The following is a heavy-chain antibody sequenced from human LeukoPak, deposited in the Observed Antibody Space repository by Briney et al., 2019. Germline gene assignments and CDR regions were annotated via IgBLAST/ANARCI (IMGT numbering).Heavy chain of an antibody. Sequence: ASVKVSCKASGYTFTTYSINWVRQAPGQGLEWMGWIGAYNGNTEYAQKLQGRVTMTTDTSTSTAYMELRSLRSDDTAVYYCARGLGGSGSYFLTFDYWGQGTLVTVSS. CDR1: GYTFTTYS. CDR3: ARGLGGSGSYFLTFDY. V-gene: IGHV1-18*01. D-gene: IGHD1-26*01. CDR2: IGAYNGNT. J-gene: IGHJ4*02.